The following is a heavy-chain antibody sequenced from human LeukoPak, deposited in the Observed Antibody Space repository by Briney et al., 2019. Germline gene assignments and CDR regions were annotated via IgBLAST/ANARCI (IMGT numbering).Heavy chain of an antibody. J-gene: IGHJ4*02. CDR3: ARGRYISGRSYYFDY. CDR2: INPSGGST. V-gene: IGHV1-46*01. Sequence: ASVKVSCKASGYSFTNYYMHWVRQAPGQGLEWMGIINPSGGSTSYAQNFQGRVTMTGDTSTSTVYMELSSLRSEDTAVYYCARGRYISGRSYYFDYWGQGTLVTVSS. CDR1: GYSFTNYY. D-gene: IGHD6-19*01.